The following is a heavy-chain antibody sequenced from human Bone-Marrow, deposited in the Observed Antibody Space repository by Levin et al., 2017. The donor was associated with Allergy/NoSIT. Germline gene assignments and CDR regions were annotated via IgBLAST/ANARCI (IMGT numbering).Heavy chain of an antibody. J-gene: IGHJ6*02. CDR3: ARDLINFRFYAMDV. CDR2: ISGNSKNI. Sequence: GGSLRLSCATSGFTFSTYTMNWVRQTPGKGLEWVSSISGNSKNINYAESLQGRFVVSRDNAKDSLFLQMNNLRVEDTAVYFCARDLINFRFYAMDVWGQGTTVTVSS. D-gene: IGHD3-10*01. CDR1: GFTFSTYT. V-gene: IGHV3-21*01.